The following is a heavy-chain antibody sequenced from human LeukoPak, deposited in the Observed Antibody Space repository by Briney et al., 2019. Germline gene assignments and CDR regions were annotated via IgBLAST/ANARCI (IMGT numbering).Heavy chain of an antibody. CDR3: ARALGRGTWFDP. CDR1: CGCLSSYY. V-gene: IGHV4-59*01. Sequence: SETLSLTCTVSCGCLSSYYWSWIRQPPGKGLEWIGYIYYSGSTNYNPSLKSRVTISVDTSKNQFSLKLSSVTAADTVVYYCARALGRGTWFDPWGQGTLVTVSS. D-gene: IGHD1-1*01. J-gene: IGHJ5*02. CDR2: IYYSGST.